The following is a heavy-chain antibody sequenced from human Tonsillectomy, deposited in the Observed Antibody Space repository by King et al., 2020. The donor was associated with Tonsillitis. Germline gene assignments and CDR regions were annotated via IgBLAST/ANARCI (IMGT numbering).Heavy chain of an antibody. D-gene: IGHD3-10*01. J-gene: IGHJ5*02. CDR2: ITGSGVTT. CDR1: GFSFSRYG. V-gene: IGHV3-23*04. Sequence: VQLVESGGGLVQPGGSLRLSCAVSGFSFSRYGMSWVRQAPGRGLEWVSSITGSGVTTYYADSVKGRFIMSRDNPKNTLYLQLDSLRVEDTAVYYCAKVGGTFGEMFHDLWGQGILATVSS. CDR3: AKVGGTFGEMFHDL.